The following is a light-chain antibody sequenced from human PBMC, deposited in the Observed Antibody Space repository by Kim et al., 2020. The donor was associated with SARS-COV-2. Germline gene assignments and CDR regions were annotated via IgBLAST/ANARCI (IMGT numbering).Light chain of an antibody. CDR3: CSYAGSSTGV. CDR2: EGS. Sequence: GQSITISCTGTSSDVGSYNLVSGYQQHPGKAPKLMIYEGSKRPSGVSNRFSGSKSGNTASLTISGLQAEDEADYYCCSYAGSSTGVFGGGTQLTVL. CDR1: SSDVGSYNL. V-gene: IGLV2-23*01. J-gene: IGLJ3*02.